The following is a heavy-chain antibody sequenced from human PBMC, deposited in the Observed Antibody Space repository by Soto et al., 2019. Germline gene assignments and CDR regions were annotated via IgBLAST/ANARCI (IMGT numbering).Heavy chain of an antibody. CDR1: GGSISSDGYY. CDR3: ARARGELSLLFDY. V-gene: IGHV4-31*03. CDR2: IYYSGST. J-gene: IGHJ4*02. D-gene: IGHD3-16*02. Sequence: QVQLQESGPGLVKPSQTLSLTCTVSGGSISSDGYYWSWIRQHPGKGLEWIGYIYYSGSTYYNPSLKSRVTISVDTSKNQFSLKLSSVTAADTAVYYCARARGELSLLFDYWGQGTLVTVSS.